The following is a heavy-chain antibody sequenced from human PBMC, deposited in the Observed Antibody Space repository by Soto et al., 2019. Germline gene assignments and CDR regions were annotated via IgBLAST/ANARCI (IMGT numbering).Heavy chain of an antibody. Sequence: PGGSLELSCAASGVTLCSLDVGGVRQPTGKGLEWVSTIGTAGDTYYAVSVKGRFTISRDNAKNTLSLQMNSLRAGDTAVYYCASGQTICAPCFNTCGEGTQLSVSS. D-gene: IGHD3-9*01. CDR2: IGTAGDT. CDR3: ASGQTICAPCFNT. CDR1: GVTLCSLD. J-gene: IGHJ5*02. V-gene: IGHV3-13*01.